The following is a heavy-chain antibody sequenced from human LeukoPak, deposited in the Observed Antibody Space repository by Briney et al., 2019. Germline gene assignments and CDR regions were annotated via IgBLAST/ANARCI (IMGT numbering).Heavy chain of an antibody. Sequence: GGSLRLSCTASGFTFGDYAMSWFRQAPGKGLEWVGFIRSKAYSGTTEYAASVKGRFTISRDDSKSIAYLQMNSLKTEDTAVYYCTRDHFYCSSTSCYTHYYYGMDVWGQGITVTVSS. CDR1: GFTFGDYA. J-gene: IGHJ6*02. CDR2: IRSKAYSGTT. CDR3: TRDHFYCSSTSCYTHYYYGMDV. D-gene: IGHD2-2*02. V-gene: IGHV3-49*03.